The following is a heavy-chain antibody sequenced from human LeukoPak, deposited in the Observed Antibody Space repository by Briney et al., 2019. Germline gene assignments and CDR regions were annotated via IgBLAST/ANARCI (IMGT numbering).Heavy chain of an antibody. Sequence: SETLSLTCSVSAYSISSGYYWGWIRQPPGKGLEWIGSMSYSGRTYYNPSLKTRVTVSLDTSKNQFSLNLISVTAADTAVYYCARSPQGTATTANWLDPWGQGTLVTVSS. D-gene: IGHD4-17*01. J-gene: IGHJ5*02. CDR1: AYSISSGYY. CDR2: MSYSGRT. V-gene: IGHV4-38-2*02. CDR3: ARSPQGTATTANWLDP.